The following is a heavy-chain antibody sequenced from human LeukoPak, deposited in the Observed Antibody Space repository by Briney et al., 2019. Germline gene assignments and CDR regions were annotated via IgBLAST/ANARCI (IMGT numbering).Heavy chain of an antibody. D-gene: IGHD4-17*01. V-gene: IGHV3-30*04. J-gene: IGHJ4*02. CDR3: ARGSSWYGDPRGFDN. Sequence: PGGSLRLSCTASGFTFNHYAMHWVRQAPGKGLEWMAVISYDGSNKDYADSVKGRFTISIDNSNLTMYLQINSLRGEDTAVYHCARGSSWYGDPRGFDNWGQGALVTVSS. CDR2: ISYDGSNK. CDR1: GFTFNHYA.